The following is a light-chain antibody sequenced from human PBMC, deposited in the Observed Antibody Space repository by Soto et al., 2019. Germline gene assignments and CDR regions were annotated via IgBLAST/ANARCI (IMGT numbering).Light chain of an antibody. CDR1: EVISSY. Sequence: DIQLTQSPSFLSPSVGDRVTITFRASEVISSYLAWYQQKPGKAPTLLIYTASTLQSGVPSRFSGSRSGTAFTLTITTLQPEDSATYDCQQLNSYPLTFGGGTKVEIK. CDR2: TAS. V-gene: IGKV1-9*01. CDR3: QQLNSYPLT. J-gene: IGKJ4*01.